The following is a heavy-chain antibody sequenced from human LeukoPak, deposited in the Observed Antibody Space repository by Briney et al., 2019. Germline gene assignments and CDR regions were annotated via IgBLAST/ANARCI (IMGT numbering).Heavy chain of an antibody. Sequence: SETLSLTCAVYSGSFSGYYWSWIRQPPGKGLEWIGEINHSGSTNYNPSLTSRVTISVDTTKNQFSLKLSSVTAADTAVYYCAGVRQRSWGSYRHFDYWGQGTLVTVSS. D-gene: IGHD3-16*02. CDR1: SGSFSGYY. V-gene: IGHV4-34*01. CDR2: INHSGST. CDR3: AGVRQRSWGSYRHFDY. J-gene: IGHJ4*02.